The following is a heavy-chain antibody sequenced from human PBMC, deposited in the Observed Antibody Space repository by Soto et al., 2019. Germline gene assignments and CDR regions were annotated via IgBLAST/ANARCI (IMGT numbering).Heavy chain of an antibody. V-gene: IGHV1-3*01. CDR1: GYTFTSYA. D-gene: IGHD3-22*01. CDR2: INAGNGNT. CDR3: AREYYYDSSGYYQEYYFDY. J-gene: IGHJ4*02. Sequence: GASVKVSCKASGYTFTSYAMHWVRQAPGQRLEWMGWINAGNGNTKYSQKFQGRVTITRDTSASTAYMELSSLRSEDTAVYYCAREYYYDSSGYYQEYYFDYWGQGTLVTVS.